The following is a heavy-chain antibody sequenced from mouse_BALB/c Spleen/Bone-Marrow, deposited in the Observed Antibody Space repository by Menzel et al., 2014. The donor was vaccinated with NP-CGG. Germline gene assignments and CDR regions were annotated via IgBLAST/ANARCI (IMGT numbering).Heavy chain of an antibody. J-gene: IGHJ2*02. CDR2: TNPGSSTI. V-gene: IGHV4-2*02. CDR3: ALLPFSFSFPS. CDR1: GSDFSRYW. Sequence: EVKVEESGGGLVQPGGSLILSCAASGSDFSRYWMSWARQAPGKGQEWIGETNPGSSTINYTPSLKDKFIISRDNAKKTLYLQMSKVSSDDTALYYCALLPFSFSFPSWGQGTSLTVSS.